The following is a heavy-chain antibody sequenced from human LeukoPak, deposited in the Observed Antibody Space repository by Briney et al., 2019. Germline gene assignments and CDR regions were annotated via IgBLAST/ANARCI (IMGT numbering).Heavy chain of an antibody. Sequence: RGSLRLSCAASGFTFSNYAMHWVRQAPGKGLEWVAVISYDGSNKYYADSLKGRFTISRDNSKNTLYLQVNSLIPEDTAVYYCAKVKDPYEVLYWFDPWGQGTLVTVSS. V-gene: IGHV3-30-3*01. D-gene: IGHD2-15*01. CDR3: AKVKDPYEVLYWFDP. CDR1: GFTFSNYA. CDR2: ISYDGSNK. J-gene: IGHJ5*02.